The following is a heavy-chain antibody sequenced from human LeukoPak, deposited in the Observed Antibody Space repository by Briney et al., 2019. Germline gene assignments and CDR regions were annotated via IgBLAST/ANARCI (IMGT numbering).Heavy chain of an antibody. Sequence: ASVKVSCKASGYTFTDYYMHWVRQDPGQGREGRAWIKPNSGGTNYAPKLEGRVIMSRDTSISTAYMELSRLSADDPAVYYCGSDGNFDFGGQGTLVTVSP. D-gene: IGHD1-26*01. J-gene: IGHJ4*02. CDR1: GYTFTDYY. CDR2: IKPNSGGT. V-gene: IGHV1-2*02. CDR3: GSDGNFDF.